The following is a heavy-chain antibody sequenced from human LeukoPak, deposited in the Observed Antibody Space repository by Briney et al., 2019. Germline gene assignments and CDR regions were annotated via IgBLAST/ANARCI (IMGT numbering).Heavy chain of an antibody. J-gene: IGHJ4*02. CDR2: INPNSGGT. D-gene: IGHD2-2*01. Sequence: ASVKVSYKASGYTFTGYYMHWVRQAPGQGLEWMGWINPNSGGTNYAQKFQGRVTMTRDTSISTAYMELSRLRSDDTAVYYCARSSVPGAVMALGVSDHWGQGTLVTVSS. CDR1: GYTFTGYY. CDR3: ARSSVPGAVMALGVSDH. V-gene: IGHV1-2*02.